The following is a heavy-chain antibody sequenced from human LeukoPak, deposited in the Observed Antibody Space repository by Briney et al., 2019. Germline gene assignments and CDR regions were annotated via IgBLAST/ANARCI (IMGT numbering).Heavy chain of an antibody. CDR3: ARESRYYYDSSGYLNWFDP. CDR2: ILYDGSNK. CDR1: GFTFSSYA. J-gene: IGHJ5*02. V-gene: IGHV3-30*01. Sequence: PGGSLRLSCAASGFTFSSYAMHWVRQAPGKGLEWVAGILYDGSNKYYADSVKGRFTISRDDSKNTLYLQMNSLRPEDTAVYHCARESRYYYDSSGYLNWFDPWGQGTLVTVSS. D-gene: IGHD3-22*01.